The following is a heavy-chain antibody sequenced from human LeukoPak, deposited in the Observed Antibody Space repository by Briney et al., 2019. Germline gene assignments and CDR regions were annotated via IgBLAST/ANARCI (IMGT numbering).Heavy chain of an antibody. V-gene: IGHV3-7*01. Sequence: GGPLRLSCAASGFTLSSYGMSWVRQAPGKGLEWVANIKYDGSEKYYVDSVKGQFTISRDIATNSVYLQMNSLRAEDTALYYCASKSRSCTGAGCYSGDYWGQGTLVTVSS. CDR2: IKYDGSEK. CDR3: ASKSRSCTGAGCYSGDY. D-gene: IGHD2-15*01. J-gene: IGHJ4*02. CDR1: GFTLSSYG.